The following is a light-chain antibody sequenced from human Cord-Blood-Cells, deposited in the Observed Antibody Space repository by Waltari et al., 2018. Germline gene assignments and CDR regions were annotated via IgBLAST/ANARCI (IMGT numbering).Light chain of an antibody. CDR3: QQRSNWLT. Sequence: EFVLTQSPATLSLSPGERATLSCRASQSVSSYLAWYQQKPGQAPRLLIYDASNRATVIPARFSGSGSGTDFTLTISSLEPEDFAVYYCQQRSNWLTFGGGTKVEIK. J-gene: IGKJ4*01. CDR2: DAS. CDR1: QSVSSY. V-gene: IGKV3-11*01.